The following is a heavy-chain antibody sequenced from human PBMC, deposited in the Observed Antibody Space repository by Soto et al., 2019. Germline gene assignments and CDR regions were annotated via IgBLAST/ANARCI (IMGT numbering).Heavy chain of an antibody. CDR3: ARGLISGSHYSGGWYYFDS. Sequence: SETLSLTCTVSGGSISSGSYCWGWVRQPPGKGLEWIGQINHSGSANYNPSLKSRVTISVHTSSSQFSLELSSVTAADTAVYYCARGLISGSHYSGGWYYFDSWGQGTQVT. CDR1: GGSISSGSYC. V-gene: IGHV4-39*07. D-gene: IGHD1-26*01. CDR2: INHSGSA. J-gene: IGHJ4*02.